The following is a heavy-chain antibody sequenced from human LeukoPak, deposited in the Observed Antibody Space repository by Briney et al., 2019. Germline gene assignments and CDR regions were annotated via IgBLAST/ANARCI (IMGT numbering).Heavy chain of an antibody. V-gene: IGHV3-7*01. D-gene: IGHD6-6*01. CDR2: IKQDDSEK. CDR1: GFTFDNYW. Sequence: GGSLRLSCATSGFTFDNYWMHWVRQAPGKGLEWVANIKQDDSEKYYVDSVRGRFTISRDNAKNSLYLQMNSLKVEDTAVYYCARGSSFGSYWGQGTLVTVS. J-gene: IGHJ4*02. CDR3: ARGSSFGSY.